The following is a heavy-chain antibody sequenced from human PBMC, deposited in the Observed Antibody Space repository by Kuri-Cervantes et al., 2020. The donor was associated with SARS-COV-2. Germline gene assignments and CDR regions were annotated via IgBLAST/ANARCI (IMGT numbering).Heavy chain of an antibody. V-gene: IGHV1-2*06. CDR3: ARDADSSSWYPGAFDI. CDR1: GCTFTGYY. D-gene: IGHD6-13*01. Sequence: ASVKVSCKASGCTFTGYYMHWVRQAPGQGLEWMGRINPNSGGTNYAQKFRGRVTMTRDTSISTAYMELSRLRSDDTAVYYCARDADSSSWYPGAFDIWGQGTMVTVSS. CDR2: INPNSGGT. J-gene: IGHJ3*02.